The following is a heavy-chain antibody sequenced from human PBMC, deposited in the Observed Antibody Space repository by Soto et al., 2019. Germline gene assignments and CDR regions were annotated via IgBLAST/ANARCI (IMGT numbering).Heavy chain of an antibody. D-gene: IGHD3-22*01. V-gene: IGHV4-39*01. Sequence: QASETLSLTCTVSGGSISSSSYYWGWIHQPPGKGLEWIGSIYYSGSTYYNPSLKSRVTISVDTSKNQFSLKLSSVTAADTAVYYCARRDHYDSSGYYGEETDAFDIWGQGTMVTVSS. CDR3: ARRDHYDSSGYYGEETDAFDI. CDR2: IYYSGST. CDR1: GGSISSSSYY. J-gene: IGHJ3*02.